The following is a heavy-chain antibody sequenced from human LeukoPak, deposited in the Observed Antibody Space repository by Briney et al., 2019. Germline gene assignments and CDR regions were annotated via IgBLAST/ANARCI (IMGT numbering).Heavy chain of an antibody. D-gene: IGHD3-22*01. CDR2: ISYDGSNK. V-gene: IGHV3-30*18. CDR3: AKGHYYDQKD. CDR1: GFTFSSYG. J-gene: IGHJ4*02. Sequence: SGGSLRLSCAASGFTFSSYGMHWVRQAPGKGLEWVAVISYDGSNKYYADSVKGRFTISRDNSKNTLYLQMNSLRAEDTAVYYCAKGHYYDQKDWGQGTLVTVSS.